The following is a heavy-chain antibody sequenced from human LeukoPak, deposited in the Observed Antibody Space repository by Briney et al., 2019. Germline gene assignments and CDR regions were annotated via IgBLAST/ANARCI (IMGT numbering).Heavy chain of an antibody. CDR1: GFTFSSYA. V-gene: IGHV3-23*01. Sequence: GGSLRLSCAAFGFTFSSYAMSWVRQAPGKGLEWVSAISGSGGSTYYADSVKGRFTISRDNSKNTLYLQMNSLRAEDTAVYYCAKDYQRIVGATYVLFDYWGQGTLVTVSS. J-gene: IGHJ4*02. CDR3: AKDYQRIVGATYVLFDY. D-gene: IGHD1-26*01. CDR2: ISGSGGST.